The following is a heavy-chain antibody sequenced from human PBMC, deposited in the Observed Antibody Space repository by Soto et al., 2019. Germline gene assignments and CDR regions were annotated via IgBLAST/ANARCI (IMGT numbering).Heavy chain of an antibody. V-gene: IGHV1-2*04. CDR2: INPKSGGT. Sequence: QVQLVQSGAEVKKPGASVKVSCKASGYSFTDYHIHWVRQAPGQGLEWLGRINPKSGGTSTAQKFQGWVTMTTDTSISTASMELTRLTSDDTAIYYCARGDSTDCSNGVCSFFYNHDMDFWGQGTTVTVSS. J-gene: IGHJ6*02. CDR3: ARGDSTDCSNGVCSFFYNHDMDF. CDR1: GYSFTDYH. D-gene: IGHD2-8*01.